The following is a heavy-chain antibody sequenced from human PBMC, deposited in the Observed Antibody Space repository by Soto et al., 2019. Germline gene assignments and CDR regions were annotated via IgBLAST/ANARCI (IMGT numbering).Heavy chain of an antibody. Sequence: SETLSLTCAVYGGSFSGYFWSWIRQPPGKGLEWIGEINHSGSTNYNPSLKSRVTISIDTSNNHFSLKLSSVTAADTAVYYCARTIAARPGYCAMDVWGQGTTVTVSS. CDR3: ARTIAARPGYCAMDV. V-gene: IGHV4-34*01. CDR2: INHSGST. CDR1: GGSFSGYF. J-gene: IGHJ6*02. D-gene: IGHD6-6*01.